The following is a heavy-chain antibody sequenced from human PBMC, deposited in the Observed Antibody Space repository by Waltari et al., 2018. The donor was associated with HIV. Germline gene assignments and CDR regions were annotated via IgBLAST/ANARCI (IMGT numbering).Heavy chain of an antibody. J-gene: IGHJ4*02. CDR3: AAYRIVVVAAAMDY. Sequence: AVSGLTSRTYGMHWVRQAPGKGLEWVAVISYDGSNKFYADSVKGRFTISRDSLKDTLYLQMDSLRVEDTAVYYCAAYRIVVVAAAMDYWGQGTLVTVSS. CDR2: ISYDGSNK. CDR1: GLTSRTYG. D-gene: IGHD2-15*01. V-gene: IGHV3-30*03.